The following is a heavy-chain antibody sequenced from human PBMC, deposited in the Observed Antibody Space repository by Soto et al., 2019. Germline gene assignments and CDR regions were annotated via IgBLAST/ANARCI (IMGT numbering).Heavy chain of an antibody. J-gene: IGHJ6*03. CDR3: ASPPTDIVVAVTPRKRDPDYYYYMDV. D-gene: IGHD2-15*01. CDR2: ISSSGSTI. Sequence: QVQLVESGGGLVKPGGSLRLSCTASGFRFSDYYMSWIRQAPGKGLEWISYISSSGSTIYYADSVKGRFTNSRDNAKNSLDLQMNSLRDEAPAVYYGASPPTDIVVAVTPRKRDPDYYYYMDVWGKGTTVTV. V-gene: IGHV3-11*01. CDR1: GFRFSDYY.